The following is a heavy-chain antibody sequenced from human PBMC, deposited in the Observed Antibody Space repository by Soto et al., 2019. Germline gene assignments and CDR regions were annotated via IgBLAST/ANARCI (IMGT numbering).Heavy chain of an antibody. CDR2: IYTSGST. J-gene: IGHJ6*02. CDR3: ARDGGSSSWSGYYYYGMDV. V-gene: IGHV4-4*07. CDR1: GGSISSYY. D-gene: IGHD6-13*01. Sequence: QVQLQESGPGLVKPSETLSLTCTVSGGSISSYYWSWIRQPAGKGLEWIGRIYTSGSTNYNPSLKSRVTMSVDTSKNQFSLKLSSVTAADTAVYYCARDGGSSSWSGYYYYGMDVWGQGTTVTVSS.